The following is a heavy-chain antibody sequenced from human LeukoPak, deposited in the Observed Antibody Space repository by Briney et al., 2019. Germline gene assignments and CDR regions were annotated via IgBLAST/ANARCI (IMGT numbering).Heavy chain of an antibody. CDR2: IYYSGST. CDR1: GGSISSYY. D-gene: IGHD6-13*01. Sequence: SETLSLTCTVSGGSISSYYWSWIRQPPGKGLEWIGYIYYSGSTNYNPSLKSRVTISVDTSKNQFSLKLSSVTAADTAVYYCATTQRRGSSWYVDYWGQGTLVTVSS. CDR3: ATTQRRGSSWYVDY. J-gene: IGHJ4*02. V-gene: IGHV4-59*08.